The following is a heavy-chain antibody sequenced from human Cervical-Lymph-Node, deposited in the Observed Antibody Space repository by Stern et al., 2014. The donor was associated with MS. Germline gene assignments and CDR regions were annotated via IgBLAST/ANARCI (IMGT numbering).Heavy chain of an antibody. Sequence: QVQLQESGPGLVKPSETLSLTCTVSGGSISSYYWSWIRQPPGKGLEWIGYIYYSGSTNYNPSLKSRVTISVDTSKNQFSLKLSSVTAADTAVYYCARGGGNDDWYFDLWGRGTLVTVSS. CDR3: ARGGGNDDWYFDL. CDR2: IYYSGST. V-gene: IGHV4-59*01. J-gene: IGHJ2*01. CDR1: GGSISSYY. D-gene: IGHD1-1*01.